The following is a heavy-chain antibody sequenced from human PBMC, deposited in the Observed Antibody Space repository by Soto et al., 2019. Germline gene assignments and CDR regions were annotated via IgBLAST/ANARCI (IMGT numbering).Heavy chain of an antibody. Sequence: QLQLQESGPGLVKPSETLSLTCTVSGGSISSSSYHWGWIRQPPGKGLEWIGNIYYSGRTYYNPSLKSRVTISVDTSKNQFSLKLSSVTAADTAVYYCARYCSDGVCYTGGFDYWGQGTLVTVSS. V-gene: IGHV4-39*01. J-gene: IGHJ4*02. CDR2: IYYSGRT. CDR1: GGSISSSSYH. D-gene: IGHD2-8*01. CDR3: ARYCSDGVCYTGGFDY.